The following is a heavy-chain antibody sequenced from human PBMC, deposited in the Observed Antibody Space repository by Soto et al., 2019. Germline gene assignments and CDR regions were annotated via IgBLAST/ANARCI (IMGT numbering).Heavy chain of an antibody. CDR2: ISYDGSNK. CDR3: AKEVSWNYADVEGRSPGLINYYYYGMDV. J-gene: IGHJ6*02. V-gene: IGHV3-30*18. Sequence: QVQLVESGGGVVQPGRSLRLSCAASGFTFSSYGMHWVRQAPGKGLEWVAVISYDGSNKYYADSVKGRFTISRDNSKNTLYLQMNSLRAEDTAVYYCAKEVSWNYADVEGRSPGLINYYYYGMDVWGQGTTVTVSS. CDR1: GFTFSSYG. D-gene: IGHD1-7*01.